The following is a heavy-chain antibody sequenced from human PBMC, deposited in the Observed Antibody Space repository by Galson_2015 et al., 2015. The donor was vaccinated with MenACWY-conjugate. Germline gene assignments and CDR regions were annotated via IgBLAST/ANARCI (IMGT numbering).Heavy chain of an antibody. V-gene: IGHV1-3*01. CDR3: ASNFYASNGYYNY. D-gene: IGHD3-3*01. Sequence: SVKVSCKASEDTFTNYAIHWVRQAPGQGLEWMGWIIAGNGNTKFSQNFQGRLTITRDTSANTIYMDLSSLRSEDTAVYYCASNFYASNGYYNYWGQGTLVTVSS. CDR2: IIAGNGNT. CDR1: EDTFTNYA. J-gene: IGHJ4*02.